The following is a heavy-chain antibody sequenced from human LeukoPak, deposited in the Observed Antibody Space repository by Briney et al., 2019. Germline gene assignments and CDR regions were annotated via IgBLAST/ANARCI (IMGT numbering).Heavy chain of an antibody. D-gene: IGHD3-22*01. CDR1: GFTFNAYG. CDR3: ARGGRITTAVGFNWFDP. V-gene: IGHV3-48*01. Sequence: GGSLRLSCVGSGFTFNAYGMNWVRQAPGGGLEWLSFQSPTTRATHYADSVKGRFTISRDNAKNSLYLHMNSLTAEDTAVYYCARGGRITTAVGFNWFDPLGQGTLVTVSS. CDR2: QSPTTRAT. J-gene: IGHJ5*02.